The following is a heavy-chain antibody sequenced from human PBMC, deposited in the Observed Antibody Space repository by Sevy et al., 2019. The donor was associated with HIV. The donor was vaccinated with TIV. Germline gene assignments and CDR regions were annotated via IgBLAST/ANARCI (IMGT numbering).Heavy chain of an antibody. CDR2: ISYNGRNQ. J-gene: IGHJ4*02. Sequence: GGSLRLSCAASGFSLSDHAVSWVRQTPGKGLEWLAVISYNGRNQYYADTVKGRFTTSKDDSKNTLYLHLNSLRAEDTAVYYCARFVGYCSGGRCSIIDFWGQGTLVTVSS. D-gene: IGHD2-15*01. V-gene: IGHV3-30*04. CDR3: ARFVGYCSGGRCSIIDF. CDR1: GFSLSDHA.